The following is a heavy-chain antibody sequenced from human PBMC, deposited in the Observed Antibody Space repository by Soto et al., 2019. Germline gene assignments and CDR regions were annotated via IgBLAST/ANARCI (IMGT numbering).Heavy chain of an antibody. D-gene: IGHD7-27*01. V-gene: IGHV4-4*02. CDR2: VFHTGNT. CDR1: GDSISSSVW. J-gene: IGHJ4*02. CDR3: ARKAWVRFNY. Sequence: PSQTLSLTCAVSGDSISSSVWWTCVRQPPGKGLEWIGEVFHTGNTNYNPSLKSRVTMSVDKSTNEFSLKVTSVTAADTAIYYCARKAWVRFNYWGQGALVTVTS.